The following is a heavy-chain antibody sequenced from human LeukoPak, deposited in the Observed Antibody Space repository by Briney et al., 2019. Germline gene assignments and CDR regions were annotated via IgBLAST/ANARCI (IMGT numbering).Heavy chain of an antibody. V-gene: IGHV3-53*01. CDR2: IYSGGST. CDR3: ARVKNDYVWGSYRPPKFGWFDP. CDR1: GFTVSSNY. Sequence: GGSLRLSCAASGFTVSSNYMSWVRQAPGKGLEWVSVIYSGGSTYYADSVKGRFTISRDNSKNTPYLQMNSLRAEDTAVYYCARVKNDYVWGSYRPPKFGWFDPWGQGTLVTVSS. D-gene: IGHD3-16*02. J-gene: IGHJ5*02.